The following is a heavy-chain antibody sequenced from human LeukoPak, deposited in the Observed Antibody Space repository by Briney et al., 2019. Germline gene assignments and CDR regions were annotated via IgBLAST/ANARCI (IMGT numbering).Heavy chain of an antibody. CDR2: ISSSGRYI. J-gene: IGHJ6*03. D-gene: IGHD1-14*01. V-gene: IGHV3-21*01. Sequence: GRSLRLSCAASTLTFSIYTMNWVRHAPRKGLEWVSAISSSGRYIYYTDSLKGRFTISRHNAKTSLYLQMISLRAEDTAVYYCGRVGRWVNPHCYYYYMDVWGKGTTVTVSS. CDR3: GRVGRWVNPHCYYYYMDV. CDR1: TLTFSIYT.